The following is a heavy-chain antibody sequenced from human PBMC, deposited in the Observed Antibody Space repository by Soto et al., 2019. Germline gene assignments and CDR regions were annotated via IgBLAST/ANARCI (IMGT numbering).Heavy chain of an antibody. Sequence: ESLKISFRWSGYNYNLHWLSLVLQKPGRGLEWMGIIYPGDSDTRYNPSFQGQVTISVDKSINTAYLQWDSLEASDTATYYCARHLRSYDFFQYYYGIDVWGQGSTVTVSS. CDR3: ARHLRSYDFFQYYYGIDV. CDR1: GYNYNLHW. CDR2: IYPGDSDT. D-gene: IGHD3-16*01. J-gene: IGHJ6*02. V-gene: IGHV5-51*01.